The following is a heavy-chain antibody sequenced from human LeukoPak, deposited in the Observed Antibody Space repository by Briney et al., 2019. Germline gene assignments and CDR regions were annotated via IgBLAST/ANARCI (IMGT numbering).Heavy chain of an antibody. Sequence: GESLRLSCEGSGFSFRSYAMNWVRQAPGKGLEWVSTISASGVSAYYAVSVKGRFTISRDNSKNTLYMQMNSLRAEDTAVYYCAKGKVNHDGAFDLWGQGAMVTVSS. CDR2: ISASGVSA. V-gene: IGHV3-23*01. CDR1: GFSFRSYA. D-gene: IGHD1-14*01. CDR3: AKGKVNHDGAFDL. J-gene: IGHJ3*01.